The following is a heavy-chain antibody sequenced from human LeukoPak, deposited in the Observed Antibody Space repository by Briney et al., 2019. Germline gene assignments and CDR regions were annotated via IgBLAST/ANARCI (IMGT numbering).Heavy chain of an antibody. J-gene: IGHJ4*02. CDR3: ARGGQLGIAVDY. CDR2: VYYSGGT. Sequence: PSETLSLTCTVSGGSISSGDYYWSWIRQHPGKGLEWIGYVYYSGGTYYNPSLKGRVTISVDTSKNQFSLKLSSVTAADTAVHYCARGGQLGIAVDYWGQGTLVTVSS. CDR1: GGSISSGDYY. D-gene: IGHD7-27*01. V-gene: IGHV4-31*03.